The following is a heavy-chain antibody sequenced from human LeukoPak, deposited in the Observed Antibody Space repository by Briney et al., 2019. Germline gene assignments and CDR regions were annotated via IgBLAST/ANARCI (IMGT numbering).Heavy chain of an antibody. D-gene: IGHD3-22*01. J-gene: IGHJ3*02. CDR1: GGSISRGGYS. CDR3: ARESMIVVSAFDI. V-gene: IGHV4-30-2*01. CDR2: IYHSGST. Sequence: PSQTLSLTCAVSGGSISRGGYSWRWIRHPPGKGLVWIGYIYHSGSTYYNPSLKSRVTISVDRSKNQFSLKLSSVTAADTAVYYCARESMIVVSAFDIWGQGTMVTVSS.